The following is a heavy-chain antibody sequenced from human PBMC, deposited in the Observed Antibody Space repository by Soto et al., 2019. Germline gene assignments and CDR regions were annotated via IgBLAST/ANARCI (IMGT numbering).Heavy chain of an antibody. V-gene: IGHV4-39*01. Sequence: SETLSLTCAVSGGSISGSYYYWAWLRQSPGKGPEWIGSVFYTGFTSYNPSLESRVSVSVDTSKSQFSLKLSAVTAADTAVYYCATSRKGYNWNHFDHWGQGALVTVSS. J-gene: IGHJ4*02. CDR2: VFYTGFT. CDR1: GGSISGSYYY. CDR3: ATSRKGYNWNHFDH. D-gene: IGHD1-20*01.